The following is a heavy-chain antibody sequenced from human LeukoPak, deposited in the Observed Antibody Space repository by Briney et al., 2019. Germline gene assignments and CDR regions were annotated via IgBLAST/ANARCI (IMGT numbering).Heavy chain of an antibody. CDR1: GFAFNNYA. CDR3: AKNGGWSSGFWFDP. V-gene: IGHV3-23*01. D-gene: IGHD6-19*01. CDR2: ISGSGVGT. J-gene: IGHJ5*02. Sequence: GGSLSLSCAASGFAFNNYAMSWVRQAPGKGLEWVSTISGSGVGTNYADSVKGRFTISRDNSKNTLYLQMNSLRAEDTAVYCCAKNGGWSSGFWFDPWGQGTLVTVSS.